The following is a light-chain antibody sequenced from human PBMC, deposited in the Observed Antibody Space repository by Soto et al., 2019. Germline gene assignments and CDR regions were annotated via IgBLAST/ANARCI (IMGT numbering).Light chain of an antibody. J-gene: IGLJ3*02. V-gene: IGLV1-40*01. CDR3: QSYDSSLGGSKGV. Sequence: QSVLTQPPSMSGAPGQRVTISCTGSSSDIGAGYDVHWYQQFPGTAPKLLIYSSINRPSGVPDRFSGSKSGTSASLAITGLQAEDEADYYCQSYDSSLGGSKGVFGGGTKLTVL. CDR2: SSI. CDR1: SSDIGAGYD.